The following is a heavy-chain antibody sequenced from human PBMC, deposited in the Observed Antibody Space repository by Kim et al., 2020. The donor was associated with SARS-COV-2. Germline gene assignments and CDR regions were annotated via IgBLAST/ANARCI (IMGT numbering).Heavy chain of an antibody. CDR2: ISYDGSNK. CDR1: GFTFSSYA. J-gene: IGHJ6*02. V-gene: IGHV3-30-3*01. CDR3: ARDMMNCSSTSCFNYYYYGMDV. Sequence: GGSLRLSCAASGFTFSSYAMHWVRQAPGKGLEWVAVISYDGSNKYYADSVKGRFTISRDNSKNTLYLQMNSLRAEDTAVYYCARDMMNCSSTSCFNYYYYGMDVWGQGTTVTVSS. D-gene: IGHD2-2*01.